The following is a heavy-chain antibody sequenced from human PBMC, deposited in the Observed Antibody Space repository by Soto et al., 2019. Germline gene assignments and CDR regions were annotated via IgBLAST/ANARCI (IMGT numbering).Heavy chain of an antibody. Sequence: SQTLSLTCVISGDSVSSNSAAWNWIRQSPSRGLEWLGRTYYRSRWYNDYAVSVKSRITVNPDTSKNQFSLHLNSVTPEDTAVYYCARVFGKLELVPWFDPWGQGTLVTVSS. J-gene: IGHJ5*02. CDR1: GDSVSSNSAA. D-gene: IGHD1-7*01. CDR3: ARVFGKLELVPWFDP. V-gene: IGHV6-1*01. CDR2: TYYRSRWYN.